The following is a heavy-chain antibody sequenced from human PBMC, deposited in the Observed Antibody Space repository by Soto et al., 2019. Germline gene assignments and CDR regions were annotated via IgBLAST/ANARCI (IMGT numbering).Heavy chain of an antibody. D-gene: IGHD3-10*01. Sequence: QVQLQESGPGLVKPSGTLSLTCAVSGGSISSSNWWSWVRQPPGKGLEWIGEIYHSGSTNYNPSLKSRVTISVDKSKNQFSLKLSSVTAADTAVYYCASIRPPPTMVRGASQGPYYFDYWGQGTLVTVSS. V-gene: IGHV4-4*02. CDR2: IYHSGST. CDR3: ASIRPPPTMVRGASQGPYYFDY. CDR1: GGSISSSNW. J-gene: IGHJ4*02.